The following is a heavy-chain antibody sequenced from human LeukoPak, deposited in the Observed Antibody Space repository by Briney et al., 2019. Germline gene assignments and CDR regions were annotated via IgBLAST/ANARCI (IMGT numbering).Heavy chain of an antibody. CDR3: ARVRKYSSGWYDAFDI. CDR1: GFTFCDYY. CDR2: ISSSSSYT. D-gene: IGHD6-19*01. V-gene: IGHV3-11*05. J-gene: IGHJ3*02. Sequence: KPGGSLGLSCAASGFTFCDYYMSWIRQAPGKGLEWVSYISSSSSYTNYADSVKGRFTISRDNAKNSLYLQMNSLRAEDTAVYYCARVRKYSSGWYDAFDIWGQGTMVTVSS.